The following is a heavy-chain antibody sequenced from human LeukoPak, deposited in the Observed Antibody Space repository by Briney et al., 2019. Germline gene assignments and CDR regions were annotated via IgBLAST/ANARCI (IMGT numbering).Heavy chain of an antibody. D-gene: IGHD3-10*01. CDR1: GYTLTSYY. CDR3: ARAAGGFDY. J-gene: IGHJ4*02. CDR2: INPSGGST. V-gene: IGHV1-46*01. Sequence: GASMTVSCKASGYTLTSYYMHWVRQAPGQGLEWMGIINPSGGSTSYAQKFQGRVNMNSDPSTNTVYMGRSSLGFEDTAGYCCARAAGGFDYWGQGTLVTVSS.